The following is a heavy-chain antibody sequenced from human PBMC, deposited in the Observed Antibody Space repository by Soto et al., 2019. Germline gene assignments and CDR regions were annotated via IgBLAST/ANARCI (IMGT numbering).Heavy chain of an antibody. Sequence: ASVKVSCKASGYTFTIYYMHWVRQAPGQGLEWMGIINPSGGSTSYAQKFQGRVTMTRDTSTSTVYMELSSLRSEDTAVYYCARDPTTDAASDAFDIWGQGTMVTVSS. CDR3: ARDPTTDAASDAFDI. CDR1: GYTFTIYY. J-gene: IGHJ3*02. CDR2: INPSGGST. D-gene: IGHD4-17*01. V-gene: IGHV1-46*03.